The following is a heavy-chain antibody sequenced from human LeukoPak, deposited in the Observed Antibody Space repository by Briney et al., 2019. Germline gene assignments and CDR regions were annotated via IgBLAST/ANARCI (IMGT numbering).Heavy chain of an antibody. CDR3: ARTNAGGTSTDPYYYYMDV. V-gene: IGHV3-30*01. CDR1: GFSFRSYA. Sequence: QPGGSLRLSCAASGFSFRSYAMHWVRQAPGKGLEWVAVISYDGSDKRYADSVRGRFTISRDNSRNTLNLQMNSQRGDDDTAVYYCARTNAGGTSTDPYYYYMDVWGIGTTVTVSS. CDR2: ISYDGSDK. J-gene: IGHJ6*03. D-gene: IGHD3-10*01.